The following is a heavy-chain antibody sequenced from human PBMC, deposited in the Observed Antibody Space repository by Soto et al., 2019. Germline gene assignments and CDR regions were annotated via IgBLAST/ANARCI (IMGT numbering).Heavy chain of an antibody. CDR2: IYYSGSI. CDR1: GGSITSAGYY. V-gene: IGHV4-31*03. J-gene: IGHJ4*02. CDR3: ARSRLWEQHFDS. D-gene: IGHD1-26*01. Sequence: SETLFLTCTVSGGSITSAGYYWSWIRQLPGKGLEWIGYIYYSGSIFYNPFLKSRASISAHSSHKQFSVKLSSVTAADTAVYYCARSRLWEQHFDSWGRGTLDTVSS.